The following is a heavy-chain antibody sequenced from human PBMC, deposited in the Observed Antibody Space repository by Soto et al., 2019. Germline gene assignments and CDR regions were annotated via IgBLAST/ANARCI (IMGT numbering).Heavy chain of an antibody. CDR1: GGTFSSYT. V-gene: IGHV1-69*02. Sequence: SVKVSCKASGGTFSSYTISWVRQAPGQGLEWMGRIIPILGIANYAQKFQGRVTITADKSTSTAYMELSSLRSEDTAVYYCASGENSSGWEQFVYWGQGTLVTVSS. J-gene: IGHJ4*02. CDR3: ASGENSSGWEQFVY. CDR2: IIPILGIA. D-gene: IGHD6-19*01.